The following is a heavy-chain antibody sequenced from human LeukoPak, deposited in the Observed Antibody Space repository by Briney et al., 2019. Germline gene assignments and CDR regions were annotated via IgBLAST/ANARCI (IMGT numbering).Heavy chain of an antibody. CDR2: IGSDGRTD. CDR3: TREGMGTSFSAWFDP. J-gene: IGHJ5*01. CDR1: GFTFSSYA. Sequence: GRSLRLSCAASGFTFSSYAIHWVRQAPGKGLEWVAVIGSDGRTDYYADPVKGRFTISRDSSKNMMYLQMNSLRTEDTAVYYCTREGMGTSFSAWFDPWGQGTLVTVSS. D-gene: IGHD1-7*01. V-gene: IGHV3-30*04.